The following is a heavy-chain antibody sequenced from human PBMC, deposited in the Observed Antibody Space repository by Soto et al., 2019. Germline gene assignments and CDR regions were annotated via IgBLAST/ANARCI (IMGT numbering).Heavy chain of an antibody. J-gene: IGHJ6*02. V-gene: IGHV1-69*05. CDR3: ARGYSSGWYGPDV. D-gene: IGHD6-19*01. Sequence: SVKVSCKASGGTFSSYAIIWVRQAPGQGLEWMGGIIPIFGTANYAQKFQGRVTMTRDTSTSTVYMELSSLRSEDTAVYYCARGYSSGWYGPDVWGQGTTVTVS. CDR2: IIPIFGTA. CDR1: GGTFSSYA.